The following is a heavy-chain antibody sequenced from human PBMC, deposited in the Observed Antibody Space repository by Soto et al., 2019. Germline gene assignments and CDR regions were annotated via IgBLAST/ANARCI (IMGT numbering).Heavy chain of an antibody. CDR2: ISGSGGST. D-gene: IGHD3-22*01. Sequence: GGSLRLSCAASGFTFSSYAMSWVRQAPGKGLEWVSAISGSGGSTYYADSVKGRFTISRDNSKNTLYLQMNSLRAEDTAVYYCARDTNRRYYYDSSGYYPDYWGQGTLVTVSS. CDR1: GFTFSSYA. J-gene: IGHJ4*02. V-gene: IGHV3-23*01. CDR3: ARDTNRRYYYDSSGYYPDY.